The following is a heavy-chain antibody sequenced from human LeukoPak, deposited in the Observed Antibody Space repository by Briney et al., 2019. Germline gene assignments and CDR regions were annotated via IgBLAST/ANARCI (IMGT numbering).Heavy chain of an antibody. Sequence: ASVKVSCYASGYKFTSYGISWVRQAPGQGLEWMGWISAYNGNTNYAQKLQGRVTMTTDTSTSTAYMELRSLRSDDTAVYYCARAIVVVVAATRNYFDYWGQGTLVTVSS. D-gene: IGHD2-15*01. CDR1: GYKFTSYG. CDR3: ARAIVVVVAATRNYFDY. J-gene: IGHJ4*02. CDR2: ISAYNGNT. V-gene: IGHV1-18*01.